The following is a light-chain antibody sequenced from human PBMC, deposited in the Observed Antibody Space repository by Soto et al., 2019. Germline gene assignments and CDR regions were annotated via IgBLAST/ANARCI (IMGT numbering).Light chain of an antibody. CDR3: HQYDGPPGT. Sequence: ESVLTQSPGNLSLSPGEGAPLSCRASQSLSRSYLAWYQHKPGQAPRLLMYGAYNRATGIPDRFSVSGSGTDFTLTISSLEPEDFARDFCHQYDGPPGTFGLGTSLEIK. CDR1: QSLSRSY. V-gene: IGKV3-20*01. CDR2: GAY. J-gene: IGKJ5*01.